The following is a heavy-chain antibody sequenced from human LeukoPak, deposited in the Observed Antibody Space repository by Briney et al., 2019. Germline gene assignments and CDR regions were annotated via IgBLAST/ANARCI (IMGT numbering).Heavy chain of an antibody. Sequence: GGSLRLSCAASGFTLTDAWVSWVRQPPGKGLEWVGHLKSKPDGGTTDYAAPVKGRFTISRDGSKNTLYLQMNSLRAEDTALYYCAKDKGSGSYYNGFDYYYMDVWGKGTTVTISS. V-gene: IGHV3-15*05. J-gene: IGHJ6*03. CDR1: GFTLTDAW. D-gene: IGHD3-10*01. CDR3: AKDKGSGSYYNGFDYYYMDV. CDR2: LKSKPDGGTT.